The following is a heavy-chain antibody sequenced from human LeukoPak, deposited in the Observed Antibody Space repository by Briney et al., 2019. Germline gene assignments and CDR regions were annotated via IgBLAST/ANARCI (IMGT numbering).Heavy chain of an antibody. CDR1: VFTFLSYG. V-gene: IGHV3-30*02. Sequence: GGSLRLSCAASVFTFLSYGMHWVRQAPGKGLAGVAFIRYDGSNKYYADSVKGRFTISRDNSKNTLYLQMSSLRAEDTAVYYCAKGSGYEHSYFCYYMDVWGKGTTVTNSS. J-gene: IGHJ6*03. D-gene: IGHD5-12*01. CDR2: IRYDGSNK. CDR3: AKGSGYEHSYFCYYMDV.